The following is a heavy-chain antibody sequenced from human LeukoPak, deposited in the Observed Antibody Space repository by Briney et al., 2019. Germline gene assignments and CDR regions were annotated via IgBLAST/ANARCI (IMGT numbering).Heavy chain of an antibody. V-gene: IGHV1-24*01. J-gene: IGHJ4*02. CDR2: FDPEDGET. Sequence: ASVKLSCKVSGYTLTELSMHWVRQAPGKGLEWMGGFDPEDGETIYAQKFQGRVTMTEDTSTDTAYMELSSLRSEDTAVYYCATERQQLDYFDYWGQGTLVTVSS. CDR1: GYTLTELS. CDR3: ATERQQLDYFDY. D-gene: IGHD6-13*01.